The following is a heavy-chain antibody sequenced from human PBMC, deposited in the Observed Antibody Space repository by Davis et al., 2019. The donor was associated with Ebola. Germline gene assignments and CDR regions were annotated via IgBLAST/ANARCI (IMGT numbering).Heavy chain of an antibody. CDR2: IYYSGST. D-gene: IGHD2-2*01. CDR1: GGSISSYY. V-gene: IGHV4-59*01. J-gene: IGHJ5*02. CDR3: ARGGIVVVPAARGWLDP. Sequence: MPSETLSLTCTVSGGSISSYYWSWIRQPPGKGLEWIGYIYYSGSTNYNPSLKSRVTISVDTSKNQFSLKLSSVTAADTAVYYCARGGIVVVPAARGWLDPWGQGTLVTVSS.